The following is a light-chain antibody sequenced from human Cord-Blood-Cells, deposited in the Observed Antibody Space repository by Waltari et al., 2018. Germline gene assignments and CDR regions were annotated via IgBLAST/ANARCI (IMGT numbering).Light chain of an antibody. CDR2: GKN. V-gene: IGLV3-19*01. J-gene: IGLJ2*01. Sequence: SSELTQDPAVSVALGKTVRITCQGDSLRSYYASWYQQKPGQAPVLVIYGKNNRPSGIPDRFSGSSSGNTASLTITGAQAEDEAYYYCNSRDSSGNHVVFGGGTKLTVL. CDR1: SLRSYY. CDR3: NSRDSSGNHVV.